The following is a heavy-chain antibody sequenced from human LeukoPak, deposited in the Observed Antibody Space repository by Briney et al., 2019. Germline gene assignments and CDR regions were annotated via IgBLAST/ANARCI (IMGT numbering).Heavy chain of an antibody. CDR2: ISGSGGST. Sequence: GGSLRLSCAASGFTFSNYAMSWVRQAPGKGLEGVSGISGSGGSTYYADSVKGRFTISRDNSKNTLYLQMNSLRAEDTAVYYCTKGSSSYYFAFDIWGQGTMVTVSS. J-gene: IGHJ3*02. V-gene: IGHV3-23*01. CDR3: TKGSSSYYFAFDI. CDR1: GFTFSNYA. D-gene: IGHD6-13*01.